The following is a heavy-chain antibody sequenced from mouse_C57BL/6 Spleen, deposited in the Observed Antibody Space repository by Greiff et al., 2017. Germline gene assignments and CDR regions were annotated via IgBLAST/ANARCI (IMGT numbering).Heavy chain of an antibody. CDR1: GFTFSDYY. D-gene: IGHD2-4*01. Sequence: EVQRVESEGGLVQPGSSMKLSCTASGFTFSDYYMAWVRQVPEKGLEWVANINYDGSSTYYLDSLKSRFIISRDNAKNILYLQMSSLKSEDTATYYCARVPYDYDLVYYFDYWGQGTTLTVSS. J-gene: IGHJ2*01. CDR3: ARVPYDYDLVYYFDY. V-gene: IGHV5-16*01. CDR2: INYDGSST.